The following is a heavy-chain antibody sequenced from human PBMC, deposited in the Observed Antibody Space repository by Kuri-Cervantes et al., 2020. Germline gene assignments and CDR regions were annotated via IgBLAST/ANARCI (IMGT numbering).Heavy chain of an antibody. CDR1: GFTFSSYS. CDR3: ARDPRAYSSGGYYFDY. CDR2: ISSSSSYI. V-gene: IGHV3-21*01. J-gene: IGHJ4*02. D-gene: IGHD6-19*01. Sequence: LSLTCAASGFTFSSYSMNWVRQAPGKGLEWVSSISSSSSYIYYADSVKGRFTISRDNAKNSLYLQMNSLRAEDTAVYYCARDPRAYSSGGYYFDYWGQGTLVTVSS.